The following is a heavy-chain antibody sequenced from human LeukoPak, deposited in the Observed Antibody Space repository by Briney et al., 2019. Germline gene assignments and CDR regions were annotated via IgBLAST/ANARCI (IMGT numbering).Heavy chain of an antibody. CDR2: INPNSGGT. V-gene: IGHV1-2*02. CDR3: ARDAYPVVPADDNWFDP. D-gene: IGHD2-2*01. Sequence: ASVKVSCKASGYTFTGYYMHWVRQAPGQGLEWMGWINPNSGGTNYAQKFQGRVTMTRDTSISTAYMELSRLRSDDTAAYYCARDAYPVVPADDNWFDPWGQGTLVTVSS. CDR1: GYTFTGYY. J-gene: IGHJ5*02.